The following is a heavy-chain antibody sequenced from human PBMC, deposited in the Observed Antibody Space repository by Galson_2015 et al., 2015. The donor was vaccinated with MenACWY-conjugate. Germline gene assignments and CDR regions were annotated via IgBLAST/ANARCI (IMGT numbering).Heavy chain of an antibody. D-gene: IGHD6-19*01. V-gene: IGHV3-15*01. CDR3: TNYGSGSIADY. CDR2: IKNNAAGGTT. J-gene: IGHJ4*02. CDR1: GFSFTNAW. Sequence: SLRLSCAASGFSFTNAWMSWVRQAPGKGLEWVGRIKNNAAGGTTDYAAPVKGRFTISSDDSKSTLYLQMDSLKTEDTAVYYCTNYGSGSIADYLGQGALVTVSS.